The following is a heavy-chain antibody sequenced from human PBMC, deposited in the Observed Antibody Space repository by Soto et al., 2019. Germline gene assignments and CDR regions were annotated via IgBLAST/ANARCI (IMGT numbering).Heavy chain of an antibody. CDR3: ARYPATADREVYFDY. J-gene: IGHJ4*02. CDR1: GCSISSYY. V-gene: IGHV4-59*01. CDR2: IYYSGST. Sequence: SETLSLTCTVSGCSISSYYWSWIRQPPGKGLEWIGYIYYSGSTNYNPSLKSRVTISVDTSKNQFTLKLSSVTAADTAVYYCARYPATADREVYFDYWGQGTLVIVSS. D-gene: IGHD2-2*01.